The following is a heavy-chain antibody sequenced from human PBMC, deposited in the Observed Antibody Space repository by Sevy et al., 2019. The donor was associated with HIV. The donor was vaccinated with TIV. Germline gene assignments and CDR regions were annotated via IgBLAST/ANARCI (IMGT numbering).Heavy chain of an antibody. CDR2: ISFDGRNE. J-gene: IGHJ4*01. Sequence: GGSLRLSCAASGFTFGNHAIHWVRQTPGKGLEWVAIISFDGRNEHYAGSVKGRFTISRDNSKKTVYLQMTNLRSEDAAVYYCARDHCTDGVCFRSGYFDYWGQRTLVTVSS. V-gene: IGHV3-30*04. CDR1: GFTFGNHA. CDR3: ARDHCTDGVCFRSGYFDY. D-gene: IGHD2-8*01.